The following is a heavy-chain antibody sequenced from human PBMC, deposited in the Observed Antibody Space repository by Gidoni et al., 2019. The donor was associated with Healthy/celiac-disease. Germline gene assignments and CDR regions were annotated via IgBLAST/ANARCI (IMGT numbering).Heavy chain of an antibody. CDR3: ARDPRRILYYYYGMDV. CDR1: GFTFSDYY. CDR2: ISSSSSYT. Sequence: QVQLVESGGGLVKPGGSLRLSCAASGFTFSDYYMSWIRQAPGKGLEWFSYISSSSSYTNYAYSVKGRFTISRDNAKNSLYLQMNSLRAEDTAVYYCARDPRRILYYYYGMDVWGQGTTVTVSS. V-gene: IGHV3-11*06. J-gene: IGHJ6*02.